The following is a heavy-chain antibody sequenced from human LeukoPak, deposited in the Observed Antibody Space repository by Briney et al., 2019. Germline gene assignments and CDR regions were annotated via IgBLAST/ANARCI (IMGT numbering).Heavy chain of an antibody. D-gene: IGHD2-2*01. V-gene: IGHV4-34*01. CDR1: GGSFSGYY. CDR2: INHSGST. Sequence: SETLSLTCAVYGGSFSGYYWSWIRQPPGKGLEWIGEINHSGSTNYNPSLKSRVTISVDTSKNQFSLKLSSVTAADTAVYYCARHIVVVPAAMWNYYFDYWGQGTLVTVSS. J-gene: IGHJ4*02. CDR3: ARHIVVVPAAMWNYYFDY.